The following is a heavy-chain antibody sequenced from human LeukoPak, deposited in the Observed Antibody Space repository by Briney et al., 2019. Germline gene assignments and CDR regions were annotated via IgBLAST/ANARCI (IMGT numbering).Heavy chain of an antibody. Sequence: GGSLRLSCAAPGFTFSDYYMSWIRQAPGKGLEWVSYISSSSSYTNYADSVKGRFTISRDNARNSLYLQMNSLRAEDTAVYYCARDFLYGSGSSPLDYWGQGTLVTVSS. CDR3: ARDFLYGSGSSPLDY. CDR2: ISSSSSYT. J-gene: IGHJ4*02. V-gene: IGHV3-11*06. CDR1: GFTFSDYY. D-gene: IGHD3-10*01.